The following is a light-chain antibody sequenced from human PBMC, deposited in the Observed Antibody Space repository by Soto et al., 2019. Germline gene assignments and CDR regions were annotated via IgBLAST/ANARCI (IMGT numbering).Light chain of an antibody. V-gene: IGKV3-11*01. CDR1: QSVSTS. CDR2: DAS. CDR3: QVRDVWPS. J-gene: IGKJ1*01. Sequence: IVLTQSPVTLALSPGESAVLSCRASQSVSTSLAWYQHKPGQAPRLFMYDASKRAPGIPARFTGSGSGTDFPLTISSLAPEDIAVYHCQVRDVWPSFGQGTKVEIK.